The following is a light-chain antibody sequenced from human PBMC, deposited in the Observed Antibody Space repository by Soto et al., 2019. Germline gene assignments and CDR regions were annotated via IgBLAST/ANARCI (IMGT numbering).Light chain of an antibody. CDR3: QQTYSALIT. Sequence: DIHMTQSPSSLSASVLDIVTITFLASQSISSYLNWYQQKPGKAPTLLIYAASSLQSGVPSRFSGSGSGTDFTLTISSLQPEDFAAYYCQQTYSALITFGQGTRLEIK. V-gene: IGKV1-39*01. CDR1: QSISSY. J-gene: IGKJ5*01. CDR2: AAS.